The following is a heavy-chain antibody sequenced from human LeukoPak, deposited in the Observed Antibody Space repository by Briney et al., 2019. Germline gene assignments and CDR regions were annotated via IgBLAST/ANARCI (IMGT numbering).Heavy chain of an antibody. D-gene: IGHD3-9*01. V-gene: IGHV3-21*01. J-gene: IGHJ4*02. CDR2: ISSSSSSYI. CDR1: GFTFFSYN. Sequence: PGGSLRLSCAASGFTFFSYNMNWVRQAPGKGLEWVSSISSSSSSYIYYTDSVKGRFTISRDNAKNSLYLQMNSLRAEDTAVYYCARVTLTGYYAFDYWGQGTLVTVSS. CDR3: ARVTLTGYYAFDY.